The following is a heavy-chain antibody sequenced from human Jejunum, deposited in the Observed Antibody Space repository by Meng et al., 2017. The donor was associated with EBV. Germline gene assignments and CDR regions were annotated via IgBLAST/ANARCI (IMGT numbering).Heavy chain of an antibody. CDR1: EFTFSDSW. V-gene: IGHV3-74*01. D-gene: IGHD5-18*01. Sequence: EVQLVESGGGLVQPGGSLRLSCAAFEFTFSDSWMPWVRQAPGKGLVWVSRIKNDGTDPYYADSVKGRFTVSRDNAKNTLYLQMNSLRAEDTAIYYCARGYRDYWGRGTLVTVSS. CDR3: ARGYRDY. J-gene: IGHJ4*02. CDR2: IKNDGTDP.